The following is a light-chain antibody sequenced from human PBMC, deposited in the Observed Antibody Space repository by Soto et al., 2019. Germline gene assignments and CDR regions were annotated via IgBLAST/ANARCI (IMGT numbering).Light chain of an antibody. V-gene: IGKV3-11*01. Sequence: EIVLTQSPATLSLSPGERATLSCRASQSIINSLAWYQQKPGQTPRLLIHDASDRATGIPARFSGRGSGTDFTLTISNLEPEDFAVYYCQQRSNWPWTFGQGTKVEIK. CDR1: QSIINS. CDR2: DAS. CDR3: QQRSNWPWT. J-gene: IGKJ1*01.